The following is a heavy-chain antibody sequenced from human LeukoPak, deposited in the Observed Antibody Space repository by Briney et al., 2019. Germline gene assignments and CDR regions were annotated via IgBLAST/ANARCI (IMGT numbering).Heavy chain of an antibody. CDR2: MSSGSRYI. D-gene: IGHD3-3*01. J-gene: IGHJ4*02. Sequence: PGGSLRLSCAASGFTFSSYAMTWVRQAPGKGLEWVSSMSSGSRYIYYADSVRGRFTISRDNAKNSLYLLMNSLRAEDTAVYYCTRDRPTGASRVFVVQWGQATLVTVSS. CDR3: TRDRPTGASRVFVVQ. CDR1: GFTFSSYA. V-gene: IGHV3-21*01.